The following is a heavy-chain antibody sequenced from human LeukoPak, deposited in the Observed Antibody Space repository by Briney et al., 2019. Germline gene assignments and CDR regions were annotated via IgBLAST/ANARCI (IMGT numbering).Heavy chain of an antibody. J-gene: IGHJ4*02. Sequence: GGSLRLSCAASGFTFDDYGMSWVRQAPGKGLEWVSGMNWNGGSTGYADSVKGRFNISRDNAKNSLYLQMNSLRAEDTALYYCARDSVPLLDIVGAITPFDYWGQGTLVTVSS. D-gene: IGHD1-26*01. CDR3: ARDSVPLLDIVGAITPFDY. CDR1: GFTFDDYG. CDR2: MNWNGGST. V-gene: IGHV3-20*04.